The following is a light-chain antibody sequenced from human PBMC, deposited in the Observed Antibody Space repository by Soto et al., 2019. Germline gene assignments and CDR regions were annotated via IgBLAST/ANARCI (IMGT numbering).Light chain of an antibody. CDR3: SSYTSSSTYV. J-gene: IGLJ1*01. V-gene: IGLV2-14*03. CDR1: SSDVGGHNF. CDR2: DVS. Sequence: QSALTQPASVSGSPGQSIIISCTGTSSDVGGHNFVSWYQQHPGKVPKLMIYDVSNRPSGVSNRFSGSKSGNTASLTISGLQAEDEADYYSSSYTSSSTYVFGTGTKVTVL.